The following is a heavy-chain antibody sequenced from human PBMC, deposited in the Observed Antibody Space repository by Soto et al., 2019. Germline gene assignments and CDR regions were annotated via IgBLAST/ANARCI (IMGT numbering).Heavy chain of an antibody. CDR3: ARHNFSTPYTPGLDS. D-gene: IGHD3-16*01. CDR1: GFTFTSYA. J-gene: IGHJ4*02. Sequence: EVQLLESGGGLVQPGGSLRLSCSASGFTFTSYAMSWVRQAPGKGLEWVSGISGSGGDTKSADSVKGRFTISRDNFKTLLYLQMNSLSAEDTAVYYCARHNFSTPYTPGLDSWGQGNLVTVSS. CDR2: ISGSGGDT. V-gene: IGHV3-23*01.